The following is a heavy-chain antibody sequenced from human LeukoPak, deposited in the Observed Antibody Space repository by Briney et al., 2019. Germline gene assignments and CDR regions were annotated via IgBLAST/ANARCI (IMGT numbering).Heavy chain of an antibody. D-gene: IGHD1-26*01. J-gene: IGHJ3*02. CDR2: ISSSGDSI. Sequence: PGGSLRLFCGACVFSLTTYEMNGVRQAPGKGREGVSYISSSGDSIYYADSVKGRFNISRDNAKNSLSLQMNSLRAEDTAIYYCARDRRVGATWSVGAFDIWGQGTTVTVSS. CDR1: VFSLTTYE. V-gene: IGHV3-48*03. CDR3: ARDRRVGATWSVGAFDI.